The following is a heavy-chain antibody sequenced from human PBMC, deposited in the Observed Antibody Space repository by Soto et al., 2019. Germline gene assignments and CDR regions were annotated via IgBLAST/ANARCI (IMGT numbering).Heavy chain of an antibody. CDR1: GFTFSSYG. Sequence: FLRLSCAASGFTFSSYGMHWVRQAPGKGLEWVAVISYDGSNKYYADSVKGRFTISRDNSKNTLYLQMNSLRAEDTAVYYCAKDGGGYFDYWGQGTLVTVSS. V-gene: IGHV3-30*18. D-gene: IGHD2-15*01. J-gene: IGHJ4*02. CDR2: ISYDGSNK. CDR3: AKDGGGYFDY.